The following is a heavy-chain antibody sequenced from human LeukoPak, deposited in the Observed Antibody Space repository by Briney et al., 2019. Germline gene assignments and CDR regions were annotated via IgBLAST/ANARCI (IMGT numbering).Heavy chain of an antibody. D-gene: IGHD6-6*01. V-gene: IGHV4-31*03. CDR3: ARDPWAARRGYGMDV. CDR2: IYYSGST. J-gene: IGHJ6*02. Sequence: SETLSLTCTVSGGSISSGGYYWSWIRQHPGKGLEWIGYIYYSGSTYYNPSLKSRVTISVDTSKNQFSLKLSSVIAADTAVYYCARDPWAARRGYGMDVWGQGTTVTVSS. CDR1: GGSISSGGYY.